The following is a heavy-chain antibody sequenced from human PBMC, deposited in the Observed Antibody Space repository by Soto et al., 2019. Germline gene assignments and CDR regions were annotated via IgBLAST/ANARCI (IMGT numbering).Heavy chain of an antibody. CDR1: GYTFTSYD. J-gene: IGHJ5*02. V-gene: IGHV1-8*01. CDR2: MNPNSGNT. CDR3: ARRLKAPLWFYP. Sequence: QVQLVQSGAEVKKPGASVKVSCKASGYTFTSYDINWVRQATGQGLEWMGWMNPNSGNTGYAQKFQGRVTMTRNTSIRTAYMELSSLRSEDTAVYYCARRLKAPLWFYPWGQGNLVNVSS.